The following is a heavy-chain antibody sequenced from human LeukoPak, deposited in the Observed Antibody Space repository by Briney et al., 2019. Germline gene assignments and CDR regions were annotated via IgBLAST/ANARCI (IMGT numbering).Heavy chain of an antibody. D-gene: IGHD5-24*01. CDR3: ARLLGTATIFDY. CDR2: INPDGSQK. V-gene: IGHV3-7*01. CDR1: GFSFSRNW. Sequence: PGGSLRLSCEASGFSFSRNWVSWVRQAPGKELEWVANINPDGSQKYYVDSVKGRFTISRDNTKSSLYLQMNSLGAEDTAVYYCARLLGTATIFDYWGQGTLVTVSS. J-gene: IGHJ4*02.